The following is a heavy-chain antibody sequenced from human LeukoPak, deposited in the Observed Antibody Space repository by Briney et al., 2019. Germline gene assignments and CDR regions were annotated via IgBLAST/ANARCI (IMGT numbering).Heavy chain of an antibody. CDR3: ARGSSSDTKHNRADWFDP. Sequence: PSETLSLMCTVSGGSLSGYYWSWIRQPAGKGLEWSGRILVSGTTSYNPSLKSRVTMSVDMSKNQFSLKLKFVTAADTALYYCARGSSSDTKHNRADWFDPWGQGTLVTVSS. D-gene: IGHD2-15*01. CDR2: ILVSGTT. J-gene: IGHJ5*02. V-gene: IGHV4-4*07. CDR1: GGSLSGYY.